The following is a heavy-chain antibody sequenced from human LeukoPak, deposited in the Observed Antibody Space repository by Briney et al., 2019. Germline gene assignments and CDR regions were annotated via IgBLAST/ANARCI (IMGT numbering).Heavy chain of an antibody. CDR2: IIPIFGTA. V-gene: IGHV1-69*06. CDR1: GGTFSSYA. Sequence: GASVKVSCKASGGTFSSYAISWVRQAPGQGLEWMGGIIPIFGTANYAQKFQGRVTITADKSTSTAYMELSSLRSEDTAVYYCARGYCSSTSCSRFDPWGQGTLVTVSS. CDR3: ARGYCSSTSCSRFDP. J-gene: IGHJ5*02. D-gene: IGHD2-2*01.